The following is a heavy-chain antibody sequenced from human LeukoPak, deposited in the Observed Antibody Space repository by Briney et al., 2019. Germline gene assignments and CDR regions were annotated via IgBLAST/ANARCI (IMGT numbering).Heavy chain of an antibody. Sequence: GASVKVSCKASGYTFTGYYMHWVRQAPGQGLEWMGWINPNSGGTNYAQKFQGRVTMTRDTSISTAYMELSSLRSEDTAVYYCAGRLRSTDYYYYMDVWGKGTTVTVSS. CDR2: INPNSGGT. CDR3: AGRLRSTDYYYYMDV. J-gene: IGHJ6*03. D-gene: IGHD5-12*01. CDR1: GYTFTGYY. V-gene: IGHV1-2*02.